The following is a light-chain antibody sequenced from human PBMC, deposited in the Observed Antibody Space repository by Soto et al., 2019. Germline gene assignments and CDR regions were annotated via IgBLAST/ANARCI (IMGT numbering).Light chain of an antibody. V-gene: IGKV3-20*01. CDR3: QQYGSSRT. Sequence: EIVLTQSPGTLSLSPGERATLSCRASQSVRSSDLAWYQQKPGQAPRLLIYGASSRATAIPDRFSGSGSGTDFTLTISRLEPEDFAVYYCQQYGSSRTFGQGTKVEIK. CDR1: QSVRSSD. CDR2: GAS. J-gene: IGKJ1*01.